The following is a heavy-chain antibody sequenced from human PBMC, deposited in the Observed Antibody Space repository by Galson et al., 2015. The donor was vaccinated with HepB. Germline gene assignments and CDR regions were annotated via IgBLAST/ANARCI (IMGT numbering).Heavy chain of an antibody. CDR2: IRSKAYGGTT. CDR1: GFTFGDYA. D-gene: IGHD5-18*01. V-gene: IGHV3-49*03. J-gene: IGHJ4*02. Sequence: SLRLSCAASGFTFGDYAMSWFRQAPGKGLEWVGFIRSKAYGGTTESAASVKGRFTISRDDSKSIAYLHMNSLKTEDTAVYYCTRAAYSYGLYYFDYWGQGTLVPVSS. CDR3: TRAAYSYGLYYFDY.